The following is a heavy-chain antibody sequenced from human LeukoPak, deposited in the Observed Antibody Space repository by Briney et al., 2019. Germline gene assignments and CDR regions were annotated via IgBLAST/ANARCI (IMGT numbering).Heavy chain of an antibody. CDR3: AKSGRNYYYYYMDV. CDR1: GFTFDAYG. J-gene: IGHJ6*03. D-gene: IGHD2-15*01. CDR2: INCNGGST. Sequence: GGSLRLSCAASGFTFDAYGMSWVRKAPGKGLEWVAGINCNGGSTVYAGSVKGRFTISRDNAKNSLYLQMNSLRAEDTALYYCAKSGRNYYYYYMDVWGKGTTVTVSS. V-gene: IGHV3-20*04.